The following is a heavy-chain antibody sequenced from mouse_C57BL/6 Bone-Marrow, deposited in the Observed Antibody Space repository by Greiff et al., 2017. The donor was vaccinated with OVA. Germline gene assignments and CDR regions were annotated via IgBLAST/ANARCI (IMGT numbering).Heavy chain of an antibody. CDR3: APSTTGVDCAN. D-gene: IGHD1-1*01. CDR1: GSTFTSYW. Sequence: VQLQQPGAELVKPGASVTLSCKASGSTFTSYWLHWVKQRPGQGLEWIGMIHPNSGSTTYNEKFKSKATLTVDNSSSTAYMHLRSLTTEDSAVYDCAPSTTGVDCANWCQGTRVTVAA. CDR2: IHPNSGST. J-gene: IGHJ3*01. V-gene: IGHV1-64*01.